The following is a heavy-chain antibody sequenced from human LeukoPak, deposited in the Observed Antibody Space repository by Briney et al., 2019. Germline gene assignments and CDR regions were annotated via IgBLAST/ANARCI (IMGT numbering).Heavy chain of an antibody. Sequence: GGSLRLSCAASGFTVSSNYMSWVRQAPGKGLEWVSVIYSGGSTYYADSVKGRFTISRDNSKNTLYLQMNSLRAEDTAVYYCACERVVVTATNDYYYYYGMDVWGQGTRSPSP. D-gene: IGHD2-21*02. J-gene: IGHJ6*02. CDR2: IYSGGST. CDR1: GFTVSSNY. CDR3: ACERVVVTATNDYYYYYGMDV. V-gene: IGHV3-66*01.